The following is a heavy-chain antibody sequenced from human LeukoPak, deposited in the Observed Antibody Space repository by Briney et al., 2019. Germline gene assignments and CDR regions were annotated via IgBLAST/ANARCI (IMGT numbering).Heavy chain of an antibody. J-gene: IGHJ4*02. V-gene: IGHV3-48*01. Sequence: GGSLRLSCAASGFTFSSYSMNWVRQAPGKGLEWVSYISSSSSTIYYADSVKGRFTISRDNAKNSLYLQMNSLRAEDTAVYYCARESGSYHFFANYWGQGTLVTVSS. CDR1: GFTFSSYS. CDR3: ARESGSYHFFANY. CDR2: ISSSSSTI. D-gene: IGHD1-26*01.